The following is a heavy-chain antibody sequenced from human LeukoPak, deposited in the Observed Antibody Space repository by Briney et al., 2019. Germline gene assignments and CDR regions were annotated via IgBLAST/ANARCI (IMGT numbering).Heavy chain of an antibody. V-gene: IGHV3-30*03. CDR3: ARSHPPTVTTEEGEYLQH. CDR2: ISFDGSNQ. Sequence: GGSLRPSCAASGFTFSSFGMHWVSQAPGQGLEWVAVISFDGSNQYYADSVKGRFTIYRDNFKNTVYLQMNSLRAEETAVYYCARSHPPTVTTEEGEYLQHWGQGTLVTVSS. CDR1: GFTFSSFG. J-gene: IGHJ1*01. D-gene: IGHD4-17*01.